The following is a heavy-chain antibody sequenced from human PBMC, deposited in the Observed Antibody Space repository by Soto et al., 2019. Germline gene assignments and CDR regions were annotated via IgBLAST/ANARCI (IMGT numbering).Heavy chain of an antibody. J-gene: IGHJ4*02. CDR2: FDPEDGET. CDR3: ATSNSSSWYDPYDY. D-gene: IGHD6-13*01. Sequence: ASVKVSCKVSGYTLTELSMQWVRQATGKGLEWMGGFDPEDGETIYAQKFQGRVTMTEDTSTDTAYMELSSLRSEDTAVYYCATSNSSSWYDPYDYWGQGTLVTVSS. CDR1: GYTLTELS. V-gene: IGHV1-24*01.